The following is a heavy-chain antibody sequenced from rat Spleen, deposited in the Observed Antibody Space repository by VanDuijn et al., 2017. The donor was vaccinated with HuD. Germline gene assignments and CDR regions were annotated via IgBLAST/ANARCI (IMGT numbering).Heavy chain of an antibody. J-gene: IGHJ2*01. Sequence: EVQLVESGGGLVQPGRSLKLSCAASGFTFSNYDMAWVRQAPKKGLEWVAYISFDGGSTYYRDSVKGRFTISRDNAKSTLYLQMDSLRSEDTATYYCARSVFDYWGQGVMVTVSS. CDR1: GFTFSNYD. V-gene: IGHV5-7*01. CDR2: ISFDGGST. CDR3: ARSVFDY.